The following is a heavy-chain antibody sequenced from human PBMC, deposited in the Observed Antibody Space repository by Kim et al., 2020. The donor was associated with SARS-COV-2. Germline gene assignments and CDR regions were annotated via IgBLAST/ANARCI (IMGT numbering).Heavy chain of an antibody. J-gene: IGHJ4*02. V-gene: IGHV4-59*09. Sequence: GSTKDNPALKSRVSISVDTSKNQFSLKLSSLITADTAVYFCATGAGWLVDYWGQGTLVTVSS. CDR3: ATGAGWLVDY. CDR2: GST. D-gene: IGHD6-19*01.